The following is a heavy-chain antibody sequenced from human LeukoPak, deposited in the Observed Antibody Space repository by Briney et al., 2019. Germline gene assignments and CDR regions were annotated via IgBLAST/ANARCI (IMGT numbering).Heavy chain of an antibody. D-gene: IGHD6-6*01. J-gene: IGHJ3*02. Sequence: GESLKISCKGSGYRFTSYWIGWVRQMPGKGLEWMGIIYPGDSDTRYSPSFQGQVTISADKSISTAYLQWSSLKASDTAMYYCARPHSSSSVWNAFGIWGQGTMVTVSS. CDR1: GYRFTSYW. CDR3: ARPHSSSSVWNAFGI. CDR2: IYPGDSDT. V-gene: IGHV5-51*01.